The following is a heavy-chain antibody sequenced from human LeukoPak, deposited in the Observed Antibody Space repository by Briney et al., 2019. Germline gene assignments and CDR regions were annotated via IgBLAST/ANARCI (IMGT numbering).Heavy chain of an antibody. J-gene: IGHJ3*02. V-gene: IGHV5-51*01. CDR3: ARHPDVWRWLHIKRGAFDI. CDR2: IYPGDSDT. D-gene: IGHD5-24*01. CDR1: GYSFTSYW. Sequence: GESLKISCKGSGYSFTSYWIGWVRQMPGKGLEWMGIIYPGDSDTRYSPSFQGQVTISADKSISTAYLQWSSLKASDTAMYYCARHPDVWRWLHIKRGAFDIWGQGTMVTVSS.